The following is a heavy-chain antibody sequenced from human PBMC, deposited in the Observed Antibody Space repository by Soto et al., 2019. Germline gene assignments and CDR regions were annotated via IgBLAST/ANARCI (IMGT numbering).Heavy chain of an antibody. J-gene: IGHJ4*02. D-gene: IGHD2-8*01. CDR3: VSQQTSVLSKAYFDY. Sequence: PSETLSLTCTVSGVSVSNSNYYCGWIRQSPWKGLEWIGSVYYRGRSYSKSSVKSRITISVDTSKNQFSLNLNSVTASDTAVYFCVSQQTSVLSKAYFDYWGPGALVTVSS. CDR1: GVSVSNSNYY. CDR2: VYYRGRS. V-gene: IGHV4-39*01.